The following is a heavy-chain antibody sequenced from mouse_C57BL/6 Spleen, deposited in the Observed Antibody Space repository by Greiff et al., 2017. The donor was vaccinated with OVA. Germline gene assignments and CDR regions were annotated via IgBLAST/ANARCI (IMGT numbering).Heavy chain of an antibody. CDR2: IHPNSGST. D-gene: IGHD1-1*02. CDR3: ASAGLVGYWYFEV. CDR1: GYTFTSYW. V-gene: IGHV1-64*01. J-gene: IGHJ1*03. Sequence: VQLQQPGAELVKPGASVKLSCKASGYTFTSYWMHWVKQRPGQGLEWIGMIHPNSGSTNYNEKFKSKATLTVDKSSSTAYMQLSSLTSEDSAVDYGASAGLVGYWYFEVWGKGTTVTVSA.